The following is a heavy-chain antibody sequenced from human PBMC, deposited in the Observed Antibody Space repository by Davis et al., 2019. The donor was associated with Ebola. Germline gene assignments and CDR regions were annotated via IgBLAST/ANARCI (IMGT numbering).Heavy chain of an antibody. D-gene: IGHD2-2*01. J-gene: IGHJ5*02. CDR3: ARHPSGKMPNWFAP. CDR1: GYSFTSYW. Sequence: PGGSLRLSCKGSGYSFTSYWIGWVRQLPGKGLEWMGIIYPGDSHTRYSPSFQGQVTISVDRSINTAYLQWRSLKASDTAIYYCARHPSGKMPNWFAPWGQGTLVTVSS. CDR2: IYPGDSHT. V-gene: IGHV5-51*01.